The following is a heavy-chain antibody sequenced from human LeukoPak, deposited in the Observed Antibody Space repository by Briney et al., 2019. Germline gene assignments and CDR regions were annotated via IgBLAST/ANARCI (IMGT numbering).Heavy chain of an antibody. V-gene: IGHV3-9*01. CDR3: AKGFLEWLFSPFDY. CDR2: ISWNSGSI. J-gene: IGHJ4*02. D-gene: IGHD3-3*01. Sequence: GRSLRLSCAASGFTFDDYAMHWVRQAPGKGLECVSGISWNSGSIGYADSVKGRFTISRDNAKNSLYLQMNSLRAEDTALYYCAKGFLEWLFSPFDYWGEGTLVTVSS. CDR1: GFTFDDYA.